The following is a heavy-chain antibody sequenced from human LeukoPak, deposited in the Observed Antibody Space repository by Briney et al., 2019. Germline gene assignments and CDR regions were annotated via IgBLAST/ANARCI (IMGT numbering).Heavy chain of an antibody. D-gene: IGHD3-10*01. J-gene: IGHJ4*02. V-gene: IGHV3-23*01. CDR1: GFTLSNNA. CDR3: EKDIRNGEFDY. CDR2: LGSDGGR. Sequence: GGSLRLSCAASGFTLSNNAMGWVRQAPGKGLEWVSALGSDGGRYYADSVKGRFTISRDNSKNTLYLEMNRLRSEDTAAYYCEKDIRNGEFDYWGQGTLVTVSS.